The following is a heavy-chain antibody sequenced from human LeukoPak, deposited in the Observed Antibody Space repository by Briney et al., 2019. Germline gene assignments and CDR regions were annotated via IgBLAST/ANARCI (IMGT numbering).Heavy chain of an antibody. V-gene: IGHV1-46*01. CDR2: INPSGGST. D-gene: IGHD3-3*01. Sequence: ASAKVSCKASGYTFTSYYMHWVRQAPGQGLEWMGIINPSGGSTSYAQKFQGRVTMTRDTSTSTVYMELSSLRSEDTAVYYCARAEAYDFWSGYYWVYWGQGTLVTVSS. CDR1: GYTFTSYY. J-gene: IGHJ4*02. CDR3: ARAEAYDFWSGYYWVY.